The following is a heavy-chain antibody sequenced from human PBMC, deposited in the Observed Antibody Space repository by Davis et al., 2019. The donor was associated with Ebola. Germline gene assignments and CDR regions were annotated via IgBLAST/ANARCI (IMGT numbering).Heavy chain of an antibody. CDR3: AKDTSNIWFDI. V-gene: IGHV3-23*01. CDR2: LVTSADT. D-gene: IGHD1-26*01. J-gene: IGHJ3*02. CDR1: GFIFSSYV. Sequence: GGSLRLSCPASGFIFSSYVMSWVRQAPGKGLEWVSTLVTSADTYYADSVKGRFTIARDNSKNTLYLQMNGLRVEDTAIYYCAKDTSNIWFDIWGQGTNVTVSS.